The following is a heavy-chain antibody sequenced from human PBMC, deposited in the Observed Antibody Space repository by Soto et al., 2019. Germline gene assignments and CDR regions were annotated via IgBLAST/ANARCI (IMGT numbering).Heavy chain of an antibody. D-gene: IGHD4-17*01. CDR3: DRGMATVTTLDY. CDR2: IYYSGST. V-gene: IGHV4-30-2*01. Sequence: NPSETLSLTCAVSGGSISSGGYSWSWIRQPPGKGLEWIGYIYYSGSTYYNPSLKSRVTISVDRSKNQFSLKLSSVTAADTAVYYCDRGMATVTTLDYWGQGTLVTVSS. J-gene: IGHJ4*02. CDR1: GGSISSGGYS.